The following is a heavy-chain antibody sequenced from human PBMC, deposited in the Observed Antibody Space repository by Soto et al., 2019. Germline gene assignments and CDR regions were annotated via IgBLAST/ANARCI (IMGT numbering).Heavy chain of an antibody. CDR2: IYHSGST. CDR1: GCGISSSNW. CDR3: ARGFRGHAKGWFDP. J-gene: IGHJ5*02. V-gene: IGHV4-4*02. Sequence: SESLSITCACSGCGISSSNWWSWVSKPPGKGLEWIGEIYHSGSTNYNPSLKSRVTISVDKSKNQFSLKLSSVTAADTALYYCARGFRGHAKGWFDPLGQGTLVTVS.